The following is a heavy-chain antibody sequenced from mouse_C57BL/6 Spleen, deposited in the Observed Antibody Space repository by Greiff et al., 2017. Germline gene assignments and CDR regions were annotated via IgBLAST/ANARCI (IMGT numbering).Heavy chain of an antibody. CDR1: GYTFTSYW. V-gene: IGHV1-55*01. J-gene: IGHJ2*01. D-gene: IGHD1-1*01. Sequence: VQLQQPGAELVKPGASVKMSCKASGYTFTSYWITWVKQRPGQGLEWIGDIYPGSGSTNYNEKFKSKATLTVDTSSSTAYMQLSSLTSEDSAVYYCAREGNYGSSYVGGFDYWGQGTTLTVSS. CDR2: IYPGSGST. CDR3: AREGNYGSSYVGGFDY.